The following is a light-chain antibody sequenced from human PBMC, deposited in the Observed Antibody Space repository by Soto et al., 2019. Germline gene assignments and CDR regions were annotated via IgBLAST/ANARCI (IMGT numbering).Light chain of an antibody. CDR1: RSDVGGQNY. CDR2: AVT. Sequence: QSVLTQPPSASGSPGQSVAISCTGTRSDVGGQNYVSCYQQHPGKAPKLIIYAVTERPSGVPDRFSGSKSGNMASLTVSGLQTEDEADYYCSSHAGNNNYVFGTGTKVTVL. J-gene: IGLJ1*01. V-gene: IGLV2-8*01. CDR3: SSHAGNNNYV.